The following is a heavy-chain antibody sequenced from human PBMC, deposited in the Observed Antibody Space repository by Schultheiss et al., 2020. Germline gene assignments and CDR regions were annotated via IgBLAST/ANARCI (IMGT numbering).Heavy chain of an antibody. CDR2: IYYSGST. CDR3: ARDYGLRTPCFDY. Sequence: SETLSLTCTVSGGSISSGGYYWSWIRQHPGKGLEWIGYIYYSGSTYYNPSLKSRVTISVDTSKNQFSLKLSSVTVADTAVYYCARDYGLRTPCFDYWGLGTLVTVSS. CDR1: GGSISSGGYY. D-gene: IGHD3-3*01. J-gene: IGHJ4*02. V-gene: IGHV4-31*03.